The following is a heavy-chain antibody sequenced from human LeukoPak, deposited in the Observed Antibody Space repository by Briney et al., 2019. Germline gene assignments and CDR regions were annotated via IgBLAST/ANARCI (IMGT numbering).Heavy chain of an antibody. CDR3: ARGGWELLDNWSDP. J-gene: IGHJ5*02. Sequence: SENLSLKSTVYSGSISGFYWIRIPQSAGRGGEWIRRVYSIGSTNYTPSLKSRVTISVDKSKTQFSLKLSSVTAADTAVYYCARGGWELLDNWSDPWGQGTLVTVSS. D-gene: IGHD1-26*01. V-gene: IGHV4-4*07. CDR2: VYSIGST. CDR1: SGSISGFY.